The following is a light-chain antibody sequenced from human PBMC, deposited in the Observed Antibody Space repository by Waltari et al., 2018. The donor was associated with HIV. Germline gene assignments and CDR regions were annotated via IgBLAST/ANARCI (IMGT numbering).Light chain of an antibody. CDR2: GVS. CDR1: QSIGDY. Sequence: DIQMTQSPGSLSASLGDRVSINCRSNQSIGDYLNWYHQLPGRAPNLLIYGVSNLQRGVPPRFNGTGSGTDFTLIVGPLRQEDFGTYYCQQTYDSPGSFGRGT. J-gene: IGKJ4*01. CDR3: QQTYDSPGS. V-gene: IGKV1-39*01.